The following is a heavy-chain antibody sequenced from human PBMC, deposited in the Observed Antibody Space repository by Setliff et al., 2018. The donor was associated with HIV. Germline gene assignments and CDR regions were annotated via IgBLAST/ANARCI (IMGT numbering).Heavy chain of an antibody. Sequence: SETLSLTCVVSGDSISRSRYYWGWIRQPPGKGLEWIGEIYHSGSANYNPSLKSRVIISIDKSKNKFSLRLSSVTAADTAVYYCARDGIRTTGATGYYYGLDVWGQGTTVTVSS. CDR1: GDSISRSRYY. D-gene: IGHD1-1*01. J-gene: IGHJ6*02. CDR3: ARDGIRTTGATGYYYGLDV. CDR2: IYHSGSA. V-gene: IGHV4-39*07.